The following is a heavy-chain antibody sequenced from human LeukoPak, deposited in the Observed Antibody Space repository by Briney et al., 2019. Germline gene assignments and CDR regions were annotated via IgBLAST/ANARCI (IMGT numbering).Heavy chain of an antibody. J-gene: IGHJ6*02. CDR3: ARTDGYCSSTSCYFAFYYYYGMDV. CDR2: IWYDGSNK. D-gene: IGHD2-2*03. CDR1: GFTFSSYG. Sequence: PGRSLRLSCAASGFTFSSYGMHWVRQAPGKGLEWVAVIWYDGSNKYYADSVKGRFTISRDNSKNTLYLQMNSLRAEDTAVYYCARTDGYCSSTSCYFAFYYYYGMDVWGQGTTVTVSS. V-gene: IGHV3-33*01.